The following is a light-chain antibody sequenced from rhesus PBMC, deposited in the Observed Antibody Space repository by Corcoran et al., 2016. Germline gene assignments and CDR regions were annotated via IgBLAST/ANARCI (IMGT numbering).Light chain of an antibody. CDR2: DAS. CDR1: QGVSSY. Sequence: DIQMTQSPSSLSASVGDTVTITCRASQGVSSYLNWFQQKPGKAPRLLIGDASTLENGVPSRFSGSGAGTAFTLTLGSLQPEDFAAYSCLQHNSYPFTFGPGTKLDIK. V-gene: IGKV1-28*03. J-gene: IGKJ3*01. CDR3: LQHNSYPFT.